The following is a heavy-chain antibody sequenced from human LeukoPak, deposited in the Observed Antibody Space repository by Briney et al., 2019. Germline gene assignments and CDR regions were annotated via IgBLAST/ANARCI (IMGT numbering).Heavy chain of an antibody. D-gene: IGHD3-10*01. CDR2: IYYSGST. CDR1: GGSISSGGYY. V-gene: IGHV4-31*03. Sequence: SQTLSLTCTVSGGSISSGGYYWSWIRQHPGKGLEWIGYIYYSGSTYYNPSLKSRVTIPVDTSKNQFSLKLSSVTAADTAVYYCARVSAGDAFDIWGQGTMVTVSS. J-gene: IGHJ3*02. CDR3: ARVSAGDAFDI.